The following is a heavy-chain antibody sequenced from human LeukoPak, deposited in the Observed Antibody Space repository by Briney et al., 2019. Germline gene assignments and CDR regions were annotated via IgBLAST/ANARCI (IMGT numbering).Heavy chain of an antibody. CDR1: GGSISSGSYY. V-gene: IGHV4-61*02. CDR2: IYTSGST. J-gene: IGHJ4*02. Sequence: SETLSFTCTVSGGSISSGSYYWSWIRQPAGKGLEWIGRIYTSGSTNYNPSLKSRVTISVDTSKNQFSLKLSSVTAADTAVYYCARFSGSYYIGVDYWGQGTLVTVSS. CDR3: ARFSGSYYIGVDY. D-gene: IGHD3-10*01.